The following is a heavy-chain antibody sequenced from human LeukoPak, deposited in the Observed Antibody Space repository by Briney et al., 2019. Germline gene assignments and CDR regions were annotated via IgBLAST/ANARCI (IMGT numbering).Heavy chain of an antibody. D-gene: IGHD4-17*01. Sequence: PGGSLRLSCAASGFTFSNYAMSWVRQAPGKGLEWVSVISGSGGSTYYAASVKGRFTISRDNSKNTLYLQMNSLRAEDTAVYYCAKSVESAVTTNPYFDYWGQGTLVTVSS. V-gene: IGHV3-23*01. CDR2: ISGSGGST. J-gene: IGHJ4*02. CDR1: GFTFSNYA. CDR3: AKSVESAVTTNPYFDY.